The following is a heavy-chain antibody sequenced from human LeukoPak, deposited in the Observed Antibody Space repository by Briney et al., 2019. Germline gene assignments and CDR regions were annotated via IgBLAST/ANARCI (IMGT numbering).Heavy chain of an antibody. CDR1: GGSISSSNW. CDR2: IYHSGST. D-gene: IGHD6-19*01. CDR3: AQRSPLVAGTYYYYGMDV. V-gene: IGHV4-4*02. Sequence: PSGTLSLTCAVSGGSISSSNWWSWVHQPPGKGLEWIGEIYHSGSTNYNPSLKSRVTISVDKSKNQFSLKLSSVTAADTAVYYCAQRSPLVAGTYYYYGMDVWGQGTTVTVSS. J-gene: IGHJ6*02.